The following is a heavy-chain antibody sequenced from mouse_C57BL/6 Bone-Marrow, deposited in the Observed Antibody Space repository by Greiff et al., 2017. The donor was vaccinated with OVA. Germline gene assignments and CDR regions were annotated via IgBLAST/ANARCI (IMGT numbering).Heavy chain of an antibody. D-gene: IGHD1-1*01. CDR1: GYTFTDYY. J-gene: IGHJ2*01. CDR3: ASLTTVRDY. V-gene: IGHV1-19*01. CDR2: INPYNGGT. Sequence: EVQLQQSGPVLVKPGASVKMSCKASGYTFTDYYMNWVKQSHGKSLEWIGVINPYNGGTSYNQKFKGKATLTVDKSSSTAYMELNSLTSEDSAVYYCASLTTVRDYWGQGTTLTVSS.